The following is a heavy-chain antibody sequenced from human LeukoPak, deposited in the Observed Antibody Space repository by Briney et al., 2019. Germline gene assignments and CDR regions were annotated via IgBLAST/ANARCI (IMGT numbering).Heavy chain of an antibody. CDR3: AREDDWNYEDY. J-gene: IGHJ4*02. V-gene: IGHV3-48*04. CDR1: GFTFSSFS. CDR2: IRSSGSGT. Sequence: GGSLRLSCAASGFTFSSFSMNWVRQAPGKGLEWVSYIRSSGSGTDYTGSVKGRFTISRDNAKNSLYLQMNSLRAEDTAIYYCAREDDWNYEDYWGQGTLVTVSS. D-gene: IGHD1-7*01.